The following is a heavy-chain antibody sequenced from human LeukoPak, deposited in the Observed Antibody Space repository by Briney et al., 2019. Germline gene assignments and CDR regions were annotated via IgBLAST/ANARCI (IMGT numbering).Heavy chain of an antibody. V-gene: IGHV3-33*01. CDR1: GFTFSSYG. J-gene: IGHJ4*02. CDR3: ASELRGYGSFDY. D-gene: IGHD4-17*01. CDR2: IWYDGSNK. Sequence: GRSLRLSCAASGFTFSSYGMHWVRQAPGKGLEWVAVIWYDGSNKYYADSVKGRFTISRDNSKNTLYLQMNSLRAEDTAVYYCASELRGYGSFDYWGQGTLVTVS.